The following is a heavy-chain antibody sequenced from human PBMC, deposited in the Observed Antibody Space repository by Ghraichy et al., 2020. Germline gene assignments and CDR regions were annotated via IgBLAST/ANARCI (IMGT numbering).Heavy chain of an antibody. V-gene: IGHV3-23*01. Sequence: GGSLRLSCEASGFTFSSYAMGWVRQAPGKGLEWVSTISGSGTSTYYPDSVKGRFTISRDNSKNTLYLQMNSLRAEDTAVYYCAKGCGGNCYSDFDYWGQGTLVTVSS. CDR3: AKGCGGNCYSDFDY. D-gene: IGHD2-21*02. CDR2: ISGSGTST. J-gene: IGHJ4*02. CDR1: GFTFSSYA.